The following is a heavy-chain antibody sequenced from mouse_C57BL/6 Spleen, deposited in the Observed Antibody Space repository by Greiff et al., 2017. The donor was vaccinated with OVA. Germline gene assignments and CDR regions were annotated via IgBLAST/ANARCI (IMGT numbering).Heavy chain of an antibody. Sequence: QVHVKQSGAELVKPGASVKLSCKASGYTFTGYCIEWVKQRPGHGLEWIGEILPGSGSTNYNEKFKGKATFTADTSSNTAYMQLSSLTTEDAAIYYGARDSMDYWGQGTSVTVSS. J-gene: IGHJ4*01. CDR3: ARDSMDY. CDR1: GYTFTGYC. V-gene: IGHV1-9*01. CDR2: ILPGSGST.